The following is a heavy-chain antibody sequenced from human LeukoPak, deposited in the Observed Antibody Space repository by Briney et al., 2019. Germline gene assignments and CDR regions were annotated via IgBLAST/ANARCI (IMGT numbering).Heavy chain of an antibody. CDR2: INHSGST. D-gene: IGHD6-13*01. CDR1: GGSFSGYY. V-gene: IGHV4-34*01. CDR3: ARSPGIAAAGIPTTFDY. Sequence: SETLSLTCAVYGGSFSGYYWSWIRQPPGKGLEWIGEINHSGSTNYNPSLKSRVTISVDTSKSQFSLKLSSVTAADTAVYYCARSPGIAAAGIPTTFDYWGQGTLVTVSS. J-gene: IGHJ4*02.